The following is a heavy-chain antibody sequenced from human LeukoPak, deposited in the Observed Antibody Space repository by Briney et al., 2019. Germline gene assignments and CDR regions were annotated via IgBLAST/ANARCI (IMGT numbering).Heavy chain of an antibody. CDR3: ARGVIAAGGNDFDY. CDR1: GGSISSSNW. CDR2: IYHSGST. D-gene: IGHD6-13*01. J-gene: IGHJ4*02. Sequence: SGTLSLTCAVSGGSISSSNWWSWVRQPPGKGLEWIGEIYHSGSTNYNPSLKSRVTISVDKSKNQFSLKLSSVAAADTAVYYCARGVIAAGGNDFDYWGQGTLVTVSS. V-gene: IGHV4-4*02.